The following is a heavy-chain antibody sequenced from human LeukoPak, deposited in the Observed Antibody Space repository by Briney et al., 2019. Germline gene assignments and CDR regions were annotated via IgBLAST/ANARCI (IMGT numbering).Heavy chain of an antibody. CDR2: INHSGST. D-gene: IGHD2-2*01. CDR3: ARHLNKEGVPATVVWFDP. CDR1: GGSFSGYY. V-gene: IGHV4-34*01. J-gene: IGHJ5*02. Sequence: PSETLSLTCAVYGGSFSGYYWSWIRQPPGKGLEWIGEINHSGSTNYNPSLKSRVTISVDTSKNQFSLKLSSVTAADTAVYYCARHLNKEGVPATVVWFDPWGQGTLVTVSS.